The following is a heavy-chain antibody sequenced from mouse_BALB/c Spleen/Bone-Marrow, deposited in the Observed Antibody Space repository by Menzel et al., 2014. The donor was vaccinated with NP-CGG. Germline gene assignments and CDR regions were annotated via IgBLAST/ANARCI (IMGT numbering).Heavy chain of an antibody. CDR1: GYTFTSYN. CDR3: ARWGWGRFAY. CDR2: IYPGNGDT. Sequence: LQQSGAELVKPGASVKMSCEASGYTFTSYNMHRVKQTPGQGLEWIGAIYPGNGDTSYNQKFKGKATLTADKSSSTAYMQLSSLTSEDSAVYYCARWGWGRFAYWGQGTLVTVSA. V-gene: IGHV1-12*01. J-gene: IGHJ3*01. D-gene: IGHD3-3*01.